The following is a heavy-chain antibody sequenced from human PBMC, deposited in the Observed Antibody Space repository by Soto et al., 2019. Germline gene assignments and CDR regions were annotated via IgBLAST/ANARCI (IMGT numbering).Heavy chain of an antibody. CDR3: ARDPYGDYVRDDY. D-gene: IGHD4-17*01. J-gene: IGHJ4*02. CDR2: IYHSGST. CDR1: GGSLSSSKW. Sequence: PSETLSLTCAVSGGSLSSSKWWSWVRQPPGKGLELIGEIYHSGSTNYNPSLKSRVTISVDKSKNQFSLKLSSVTAADTAVYYCARDPYGDYVRDDYWGQGTLVTLSS. V-gene: IGHV4-4*02.